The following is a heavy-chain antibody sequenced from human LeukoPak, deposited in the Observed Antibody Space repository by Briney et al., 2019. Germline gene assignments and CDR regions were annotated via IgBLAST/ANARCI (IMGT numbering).Heavy chain of an antibody. CDR3: ARGQGISPKGDYFDY. J-gene: IGHJ4*02. V-gene: IGHV1-46*01. D-gene: IGHD3-3*02. CDR1: GYTFTSYY. CDR2: INPSSGST. Sequence: ASVKVPCKASGYTFTSYYMHWVRQAPGQGLEWMGIINPSSGSTSYAQKFQGRVTMTRNTSTSTVYMELSSLRSEDTAVYYCARGQGISPKGDYFDYWGQGTLVTVSS.